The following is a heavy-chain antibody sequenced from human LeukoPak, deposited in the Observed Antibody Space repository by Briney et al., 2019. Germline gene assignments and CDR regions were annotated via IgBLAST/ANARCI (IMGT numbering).Heavy chain of an antibody. CDR2: IYPSDSDT. Sequence: PGESLKISCKGSGHTFTSYWIGWVRQMPGKGLGWMGIIYPSDSDTRYSPSFQGQVTISADKSISTAYLQWSSLKASNAAMYYCARGRRYLSYWGDGTPVTVSP. D-gene: IGHD3-10*01. V-gene: IGHV5-51*01. CDR1: GHTFTSYW. CDR3: ARGRRYLSY. J-gene: IGHJ4*01.